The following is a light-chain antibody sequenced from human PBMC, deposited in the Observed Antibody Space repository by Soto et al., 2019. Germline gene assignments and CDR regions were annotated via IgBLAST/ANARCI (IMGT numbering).Light chain of an antibody. V-gene: IGKV3-11*01. CDR1: QSVSTY. J-gene: IGKJ1*01. CDR2: AVS. CDR3: QHRSGWPPWT. Sequence: EIVLTQSPATLSLSPGEGATLSCRASQSVSTYLAWYQQKPGQARRLLIYAVSDRAPGIPARFSGSGSGTNFTLTISGLEPEDFAVYYCQHRSGWPPWTFGQGTKVQI.